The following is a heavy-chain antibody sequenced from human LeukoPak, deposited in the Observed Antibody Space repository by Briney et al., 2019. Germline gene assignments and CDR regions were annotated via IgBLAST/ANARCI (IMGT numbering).Heavy chain of an antibody. CDR1: GFTFNKCW. J-gene: IGHJ6*04. CDR3: AKPIYDGSGSV. V-gene: IGHV3-23*01. D-gene: IGHD3-10*01. CDR2: ISGSGGST. Sequence: PGGSLRLSCEASGFTFNKCWMSWVRQAPGKGLEWVSAISGSGGSTYYADSVKGRFTISRDNSKNTLYLQMNSLRAEDTAVYYCAKPIYDGSGSVWGKGTTVTISS.